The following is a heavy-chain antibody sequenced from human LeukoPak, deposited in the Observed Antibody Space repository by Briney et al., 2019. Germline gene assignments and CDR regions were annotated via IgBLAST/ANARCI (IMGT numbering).Heavy chain of an antibody. CDR1: GYTFTSYD. D-gene: IGHD6-6*01. CDR3: ARGDSSWYYYYYYMDV. Sequence: GASVKVSCKASGYTFTSYDINWVRQATGQGLEWMGWMNPNSGNTGYAQKSQGRVTITRNTSISTAYMELSSLRSEDTAVYYCARGDSSWYYYYYYMDVWGKGTTVTVSS. J-gene: IGHJ6*03. V-gene: IGHV1-8*03. CDR2: MNPNSGNT.